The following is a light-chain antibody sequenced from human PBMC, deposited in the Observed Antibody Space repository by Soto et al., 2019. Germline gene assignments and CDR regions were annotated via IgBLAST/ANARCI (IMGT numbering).Light chain of an antibody. V-gene: IGLV4-69*01. CDR1: SGHSTYD. CDR2: VSIRGGH. Sequence: QPVLTQSPSASASLGASVKLTCTLSSGHSTYDIAWHQQQADKGPRFLMTVSIRGGHNKGDGIPDRFSGSTSGAERYLTISSLQSEDEGDYYCQTWGTGYVVFGGGTKLTVL. CDR3: QTWGTGYVV. J-gene: IGLJ2*01.